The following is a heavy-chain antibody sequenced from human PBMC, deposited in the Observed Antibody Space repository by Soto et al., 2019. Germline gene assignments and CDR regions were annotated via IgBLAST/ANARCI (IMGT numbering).Heavy chain of an antibody. CDR1: GYSISSGYY. J-gene: IGHJ6*02. CDR3: ARMNRDYFYYGMDV. CDR2: IYHSGST. Sequence: PSETLSLTCAVSGYSISSGYYWGWIRQPPGKGLEWIGSIYHSGSTYYNPSLKSRVTILKDNSKNQIFLKVTSVTAADSAVYYCARMNRDYFYYGMDVWGQGATVTVSS. V-gene: IGHV4-38-2*01.